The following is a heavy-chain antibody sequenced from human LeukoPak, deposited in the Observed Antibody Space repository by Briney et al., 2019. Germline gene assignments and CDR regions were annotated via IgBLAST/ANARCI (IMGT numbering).Heavy chain of an antibody. V-gene: IGHV1-46*01. CDR3: AISPVLRYFDY. CDR1: GYTFTSYY. Sequence: ASVKVSCKASGYTFTSYYMHRVRQAPGQGLEWMGIINPSGGSTSYAQKFQGRVTMTRDTSTSTVYMELSSLRSEDTAVYYCAISPVLRYFDYWGQGTLVTVSS. D-gene: IGHD3-9*01. CDR2: INPSGGST. J-gene: IGHJ4*02.